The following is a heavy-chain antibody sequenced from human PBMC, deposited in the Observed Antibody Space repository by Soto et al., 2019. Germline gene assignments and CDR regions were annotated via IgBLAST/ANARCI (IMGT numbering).Heavy chain of an antibody. D-gene: IGHD3-10*01. J-gene: IGHJ4*02. V-gene: IGHV4-39*01. CDR2: IYYSGST. CDR3: ARLRNPYPSGWFGSDFDY. Sequence: SETLSLTCTVSGGSISSSSYYWGWIRQPPGKGLEWIGSIYYSGSTYYNPSLKSRVTISVDTSKNQFSLKLSSVTAAHTAVYYCARLRNPYPSGWFGSDFDYWAQGNLVNVS. CDR1: GGSISSSSYY.